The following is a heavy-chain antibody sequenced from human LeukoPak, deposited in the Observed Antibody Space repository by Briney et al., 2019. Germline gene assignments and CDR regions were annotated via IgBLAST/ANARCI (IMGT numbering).Heavy chain of an antibody. CDR1: GGSFSGYY. CDR3: ARETLGGFDL. Sequence: PSETLSLTCAVYGGSFSGYYWSWIRQPPGKGLEWIGEINHSGSTNYNPSLKSRVTISVDTSKNQFSLKLSSVTAADTAVYYCARETLGGFDLWGRGTLVTVSS. D-gene: IGHD3-10*01. CDR2: INHSGST. J-gene: IGHJ2*01. V-gene: IGHV4-34*01.